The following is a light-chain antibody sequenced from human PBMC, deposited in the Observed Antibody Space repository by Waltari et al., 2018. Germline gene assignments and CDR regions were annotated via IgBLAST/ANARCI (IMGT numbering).Light chain of an antibody. J-gene: IGKJ4*01. Sequence: DIQMTPSPSSLSASIGDRVTITCRASRSISNFLIWYQQKPGKTPRVLIYKASTLQSGVPSRFSGSGFGTDFTFIISSLQSEDVATYFCQNGYAVPFTFGGGTKVEIK. V-gene: IGKV1-39*01. CDR3: QNGYAVPFT. CDR1: RSISNF. CDR2: KAS.